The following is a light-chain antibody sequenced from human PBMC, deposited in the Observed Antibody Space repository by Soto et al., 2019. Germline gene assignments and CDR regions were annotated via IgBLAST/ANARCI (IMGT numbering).Light chain of an antibody. V-gene: IGKV1-8*01. CDR3: QQYYSYPLT. Sequence: AIRMTQSPSSLSASTGDRVTITCRASQGISSYLAWYQQEPGKAPKLLIYAASTLQSGVPSRFSGSGSGTDFALTISCLQSEDFATYYCQQYYSYPLTFGPGTRWIS. CDR2: AAS. CDR1: QGISSY. J-gene: IGKJ3*01.